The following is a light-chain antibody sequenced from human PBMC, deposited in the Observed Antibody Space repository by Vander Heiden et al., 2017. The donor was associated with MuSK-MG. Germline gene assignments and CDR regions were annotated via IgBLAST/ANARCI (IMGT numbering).Light chain of an antibody. Sequence: DIVMTQTPLSLSVTPGQPASISCKSSQSLWHSDGKTYLYWYLQRPGQPPQLLIYEGSDRCSGVPDRFSGSGSGRDFRLKISRVKAEDVGVYYFRQGVQCPRTFGRGTKVEVK. CDR1: QSLWHSDGKTY. J-gene: IGKJ1*01. V-gene: IGKV2D-29*01. CDR2: EGS. CDR3: RQGVQCPRT.